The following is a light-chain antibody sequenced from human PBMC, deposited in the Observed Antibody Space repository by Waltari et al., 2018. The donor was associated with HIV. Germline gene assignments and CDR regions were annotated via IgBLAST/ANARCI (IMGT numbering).Light chain of an antibody. CDR3: QQCSNWPPYA. CDR2: DAS. CDR1: QSVGTY. V-gene: IGKV3-11*01. J-gene: IGKJ2*01. Sequence: EIVLTQSPATLSFSPADRATLSSSASQSVGTYLACYQQKPGQTPRLLIYDASNRATGIPARFSGSGSGTDFTLTISSLEPEDFPIYYCQQCSNWPPYAFGQGTKLEI.